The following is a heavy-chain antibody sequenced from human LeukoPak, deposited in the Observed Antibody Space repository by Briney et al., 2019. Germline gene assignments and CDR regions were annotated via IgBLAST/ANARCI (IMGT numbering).Heavy chain of an antibody. CDR3: ARERVYCSGGSCYHLWYFDL. Sequence: PSQTLSLTCTVSCGSISSGGYYWSWIRQHPGKGLEWIGYIYYSGSTYYNPSLKSRVTISVDTSKNQFSLKLSSVTAADTAVYYCARERVYCSGGSCYHLWYFDLWGRGTLVTVSS. CDR1: CGSISSGGYY. CDR2: IYYSGST. J-gene: IGHJ2*01. V-gene: IGHV4-31*03. D-gene: IGHD2-15*01.